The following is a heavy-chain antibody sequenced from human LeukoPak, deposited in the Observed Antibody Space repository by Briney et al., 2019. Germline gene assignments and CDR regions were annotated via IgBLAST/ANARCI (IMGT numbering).Heavy chain of an antibody. CDR1: GFTFSSYW. CDR2: IKQDGSEK. CDR3: ARIPPQRSILTGYYFDY. D-gene: IGHD3-9*01. J-gene: IGHJ4*02. Sequence: GGSLRLSCAASGFTFSSYWMSWVRQAPGKGMEWVANIKQDGSEKYYVDSVKGRFTISRDNAKNSLYLQMNSLRAEDTAVYYCARIPPQRSILTGYYFDYWGQGTLVTVSS. V-gene: IGHV3-7*01.